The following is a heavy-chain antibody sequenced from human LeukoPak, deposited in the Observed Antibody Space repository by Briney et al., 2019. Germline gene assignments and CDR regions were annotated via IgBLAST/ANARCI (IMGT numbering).Heavy chain of an antibody. J-gene: IGHJ6*02. CDR2: IYGSGGT. Sequence: SETLSLTCTVSGGSISSYYWSWIRQPAGKGLEWIGRIYGSGGTNYNSSLKSRVTISVDTSKNQFSLKLSSVTAADTAVYYCAREPGGARGYSYGYGYYYYGMDVWGQGTTVTVSS. D-gene: IGHD5-18*01. CDR1: GGSISSYY. V-gene: IGHV4-4*07. CDR3: AREPGGARGYSYGYGYYYYGMDV.